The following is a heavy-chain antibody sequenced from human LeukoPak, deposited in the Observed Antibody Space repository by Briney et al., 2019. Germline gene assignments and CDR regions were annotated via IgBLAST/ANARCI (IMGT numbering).Heavy chain of an antibody. V-gene: IGHV1-18*01. Sequence: ASVKVSCKASGYTFTSYGISWVRQAPGQGLEWMGWISAYNGNTNYAQKLQGRVTMTTDTSTSTAYMELRSLRSDDTAVYYCARGRYGSGSYYKGMDVWGQGTTVTVSS. CDR1: GYTFTSYG. J-gene: IGHJ6*02. CDR3: ARGRYGSGSYYKGMDV. D-gene: IGHD3-10*01. CDR2: ISAYNGNT.